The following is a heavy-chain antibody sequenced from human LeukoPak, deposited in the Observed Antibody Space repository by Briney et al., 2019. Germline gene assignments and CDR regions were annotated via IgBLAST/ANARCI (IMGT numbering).Heavy chain of an antibody. V-gene: IGHV3-48*03. J-gene: IGHJ4*02. CDR1: GFTFSSYE. D-gene: IGHD1-26*01. Sequence: QPGGSLRLSCAASGFTFSSYEMSWVRQAPGKGLEWVSYISSSGSTIYYADSVKGRFTISRDNAKNSLYLQMNSLRAEDTAVYYCARELLTVPLGYWGQGTLVTVSS. CDR3: ARELLTVPLGY. CDR2: ISSSGSTI.